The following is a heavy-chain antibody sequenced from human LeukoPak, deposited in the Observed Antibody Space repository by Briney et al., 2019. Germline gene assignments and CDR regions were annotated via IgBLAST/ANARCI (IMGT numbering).Heavy chain of an antibody. CDR1: GASISSSSYY. CDR2: INYSGST. J-gene: IGHJ5*02. Sequence: SETLSLTCSVSGASISSSSYYWGWIRQSPGKGLEWIGSINYSGSTYYNPSLKRRVTISVDTSKNQFSLRLSSVTAADTAVYYCARDRDYDFWSGQFDPWGQGTLVTVSS. D-gene: IGHD3-3*01. V-gene: IGHV4-39*07. CDR3: ARDRDYDFWSGQFDP.